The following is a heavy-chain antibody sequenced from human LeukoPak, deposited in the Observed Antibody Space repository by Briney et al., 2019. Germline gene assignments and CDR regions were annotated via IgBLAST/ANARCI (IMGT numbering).Heavy chain of an antibody. CDR3: ARVATSGHDY. Sequence: GGSLRLSCAASGVTFSSYSMNWVRQAPGKGLEWDSSISSSSSYIYYADSVKGRFTISRDNAKNSLYLQMNSLRAEDTAVYYCARVATSGHDYWGQGTLVTVSS. CDR1: GVTFSSYS. CDR2: ISSSSSYI. V-gene: IGHV3-21*01. J-gene: IGHJ4*02. D-gene: IGHD2-2*01.